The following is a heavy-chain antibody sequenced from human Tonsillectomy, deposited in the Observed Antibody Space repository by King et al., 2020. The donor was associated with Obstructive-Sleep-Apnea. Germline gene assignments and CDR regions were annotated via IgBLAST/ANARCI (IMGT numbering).Heavy chain of an antibody. D-gene: IGHD3-10*01. CDR2: IYYSGST. V-gene: IGHV4-61*01. CDR3: SRWSITMDY. CDR1: GGSVSSGSYY. J-gene: IGHJ4*02. Sequence: VQLQESGPGLVKPSETLSLTCTVSGGSVSSGSYYWGWIRQPPGKGLEWIGYIYYSGSTNYNPSLKSRFTKSVATSKTQFSLKLRPLTAADTAVYYCSRWSITMDYWGQGTLVTVSS.